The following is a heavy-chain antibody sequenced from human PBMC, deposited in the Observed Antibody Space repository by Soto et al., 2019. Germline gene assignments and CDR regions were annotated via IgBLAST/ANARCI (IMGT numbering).Heavy chain of an antibody. J-gene: IGHJ4*02. CDR2: IIPIFGTA. Sequence: QVQLVQSGAEVKKPGSSVKVSCKASGGTFSSYAISWVRQAPGQGLEWMGGIIPIFGTANYAQKFQGRVTITAAESTLTAYMELTSLGAEDTSWYYCAGETYYRASSGLVYFDCWGQGTLVTVSS. V-gene: IGHV1-69*12. CDR3: AGETYYRASSGLVYFDC. CDR1: GGTFSSYA. D-gene: IGHD3-22*01.